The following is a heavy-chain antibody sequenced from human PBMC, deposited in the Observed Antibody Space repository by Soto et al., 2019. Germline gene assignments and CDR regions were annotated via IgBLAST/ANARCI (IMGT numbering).Heavy chain of an antibody. CDR2: ISYDGSNK. CDR3: ARVYQRGSSGLFNFAY. D-gene: IGHD6-25*01. CDR1: GFTFSSYA. J-gene: IGHJ4*02. V-gene: IGHV3-30-3*01. Sequence: QPGGSLRLSCAASGFTFSSYAMHWVRQAPGKGLEWVAVISYDGSNKYYADSVKGRFTISRDNSKNTLYLQMNSLRAEDTAVYYCARVYQRGSSGLFNFAYWGQGTLVTVYS.